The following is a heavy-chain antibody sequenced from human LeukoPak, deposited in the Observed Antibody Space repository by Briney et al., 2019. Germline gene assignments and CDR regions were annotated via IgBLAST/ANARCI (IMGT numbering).Heavy chain of an antibody. J-gene: IGHJ4*02. Sequence: SETLSLTCTVSGDSISSGDYYWSWIRQPAGKGLEWIGRISSSGSTNYNPSLKSRVTISVDTSKNQFSLKLSSVTAADTAVYYCAREGRSGGSYWGQGTLVTVSS. D-gene: IGHD3-10*01. V-gene: IGHV4-61*02. CDR1: GDSISSGDYY. CDR2: ISSSGST. CDR3: AREGRSGGSY.